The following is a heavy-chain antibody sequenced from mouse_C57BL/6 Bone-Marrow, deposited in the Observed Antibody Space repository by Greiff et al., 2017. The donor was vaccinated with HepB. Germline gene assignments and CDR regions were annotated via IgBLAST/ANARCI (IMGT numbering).Heavy chain of an antibody. Sequence: VQLQQSGPELVKPGASVKISCKASGYSFTGYYMNWVKQSPEKSLEWIGEINPSTGGTTYNQKFKAKATLTVDKSSSTAYMQLKSLTSEDSAVYYCARPYYYGSSWFAYWGQGTLVTVSA. CDR3: ARPYYYGSSWFAY. CDR1: GYSFTGYY. D-gene: IGHD1-1*01. CDR2: INPSTGGT. V-gene: IGHV1-42*01. J-gene: IGHJ3*01.